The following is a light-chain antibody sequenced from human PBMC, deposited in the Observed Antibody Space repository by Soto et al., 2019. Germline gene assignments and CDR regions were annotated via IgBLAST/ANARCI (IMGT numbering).Light chain of an antibody. CDR1: HTIDSYY. V-gene: IGKV3-20*01. CDR3: QQYISSPPWT. J-gene: IGKJ1*01. Sequence: EIVLTQSPGTLSLSPGERATLSCRASHTIDSYYLAWYQQKPGQAPRLLIYAASRRAAGIPDRFSGSGSGTEFTLTISRLEAEDFAVYYCQQYISSPPWTFGQGTKVDIK. CDR2: AAS.